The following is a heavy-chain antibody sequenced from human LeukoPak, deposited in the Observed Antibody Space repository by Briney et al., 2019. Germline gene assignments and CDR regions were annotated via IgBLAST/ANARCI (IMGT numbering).Heavy chain of an antibody. J-gene: IGHJ4*02. CDR3: ARGHSSGWYYFDS. Sequence: GGSLRLSCAASGFTVSSNYMSWVRQAPGRGLEWVSVIYSGGSTYYADSVKGRFTISRDNSGSTLYLQMNSLRAEDTAVYWCARGHSSGWYYFDSWGQGTLVTVSS. D-gene: IGHD6-19*01. V-gene: IGHV3-53*01. CDR1: GFTVSSNY. CDR2: IYSGGST.